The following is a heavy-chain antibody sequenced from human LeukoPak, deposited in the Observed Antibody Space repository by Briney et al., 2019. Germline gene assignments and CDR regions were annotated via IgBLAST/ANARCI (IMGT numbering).Heavy chain of an antibody. D-gene: IGHD6-13*01. Sequence: SDTLSLTCAVYGGSFSGYYWSWIRQPPGKGLEWIGEINHSGSTNYNPSLKSRVTISVDTSKNQFSLKLSSVTAADTAVYYCARAGYSSSWYGYWGQGTLVTVSS. J-gene: IGHJ4*02. V-gene: IGHV4-34*01. CDR2: INHSGST. CDR3: ARAGYSSSWYGY. CDR1: GGSFSGYY.